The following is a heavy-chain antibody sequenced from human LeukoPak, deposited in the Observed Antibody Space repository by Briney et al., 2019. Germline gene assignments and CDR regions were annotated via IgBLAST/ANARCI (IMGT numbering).Heavy chain of an antibody. D-gene: IGHD6-6*01. CDR2: IIPIFGTA. CDR1: GGTFSSYA. Sequence: SVKVSCKASGGTFSSYAISWVRQAPGQGLEWMGGIIPIFGTANYAQKFQGRVTITTDESTSTAYVELSSLRSEDTAVYYCARMTAARFWKEFDYWGQGTLVTVSS. CDR3: ARMTAARFWKEFDY. J-gene: IGHJ4*02. V-gene: IGHV1-69*05.